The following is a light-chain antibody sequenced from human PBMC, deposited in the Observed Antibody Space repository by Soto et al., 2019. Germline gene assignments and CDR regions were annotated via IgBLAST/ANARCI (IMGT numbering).Light chain of an antibody. V-gene: IGKV3-15*01. CDR1: QTVSSS. CDR3: QQYDNWLTGT. J-gene: IGKJ1*01. CDR2: DAS. Sequence: EIETTLSPAALSAPPGIRATLSCRASQTVSSSFAWYQQKPGLPPLLLIEDASTVATGIPASFSGGGSGTEFTLTISTLHSEDFAVYHCQQYDNWLTGTFGQGTKV.